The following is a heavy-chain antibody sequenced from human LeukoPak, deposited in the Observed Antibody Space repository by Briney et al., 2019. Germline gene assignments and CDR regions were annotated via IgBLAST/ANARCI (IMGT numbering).Heavy chain of an antibody. J-gene: IGHJ4*02. CDR3: AREDYGDHNYFDY. Sequence: GGSLRLSCAASGFTFSSYSMNWVRQAPGKGLEWVSSISSSSSYIYYADSVKGRFTISRDNAKNSLYLQVNSLRAEDTAVYYCAREDYGDHNYFDYWGQGTLVTVSS. CDR1: GFTFSSYS. CDR2: ISSSSSYI. V-gene: IGHV3-21*01. D-gene: IGHD4-17*01.